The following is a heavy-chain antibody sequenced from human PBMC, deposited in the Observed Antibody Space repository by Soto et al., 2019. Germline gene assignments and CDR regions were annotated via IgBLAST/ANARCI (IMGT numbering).Heavy chain of an antibody. J-gene: IGHJ4*02. CDR1: GYTFTSYY. V-gene: IGHV1-46*01. D-gene: IGHD5-12*01. Sequence: ASVKVSCKASGYTFTSYYMHWVRQAPGQGLEWMGKINPSGGSTSYAQKFQGRVTMTRDTTTSTVYMELSSLRSEDTAVYYCARDPSRWLQFPYWGREPWSPSPQ. CDR3: ARDPSRWLQFPY. CDR2: INPSGGST.